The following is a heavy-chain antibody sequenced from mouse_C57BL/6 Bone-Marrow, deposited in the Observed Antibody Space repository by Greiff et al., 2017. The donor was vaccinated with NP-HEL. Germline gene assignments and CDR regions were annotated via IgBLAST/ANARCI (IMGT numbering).Heavy chain of an antibody. J-gene: IGHJ1*03. D-gene: IGHD2-3*01. V-gene: IGHV5-2*01. CDR3: ARWDDGYYDWYFDV. Sequence: VQLKESGGGLVQPGESLKLSCESNEYEFPSHDMSWVRKTPEKRLELVAAINSDGGSTYYPDTMERRFIISRDNTKKTLYLQMSSLRSEDTALYYCARWDDGYYDWYFDVWGTGTTVTVSS. CDR2: INSDGGST. CDR1: EYEFPSHD.